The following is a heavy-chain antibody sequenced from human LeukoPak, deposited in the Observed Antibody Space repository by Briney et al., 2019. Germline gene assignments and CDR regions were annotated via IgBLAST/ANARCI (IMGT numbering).Heavy chain of an antibody. D-gene: IGHD2-15*01. V-gene: IGHV1-69*04. CDR3: ARTGTYCSGGSCYWGYYYYGMDV. Sequence: AASVKVSCKASGGTFSSYAISWVRQAPGQGLEWMGRIIPIFGIVNYAQKFQGRVTVTADKSTSTAYMELSSLRSEDTAVYYCARTGTYCSGGSCYWGYYYYGMDVWGQGTTVTVSS. CDR2: IIPIFGIV. CDR1: GGTFSSYA. J-gene: IGHJ6*02.